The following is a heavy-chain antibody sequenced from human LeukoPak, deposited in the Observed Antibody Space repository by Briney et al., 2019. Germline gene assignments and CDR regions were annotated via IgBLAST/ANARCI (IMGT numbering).Heavy chain of an antibody. Sequence: PGGSLRLSCAASGFIFSKSWMHWVRQAPGKGLVWVSRTDGGSTTYADSVKGRFSVSMDIAQNTLYLQMNSLRAEDTAVYYCARDDYNRLWGQGTLVTVSS. CDR3: ARDDYNRL. CDR2: TDGGST. D-gene: IGHD1-14*01. J-gene: IGHJ4*02. V-gene: IGHV3-74*01. CDR1: GFIFSKSW.